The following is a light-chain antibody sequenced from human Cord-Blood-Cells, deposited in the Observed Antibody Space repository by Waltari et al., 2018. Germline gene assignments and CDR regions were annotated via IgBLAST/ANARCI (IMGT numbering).Light chain of an antibody. CDR3: QQYYSTPHS. CDR2: WAS. CDR1: QSVLYSSNNKNY. J-gene: IGKJ2*03. Sequence: DIVMTQSPDSLAVSLGERATINCNSSQSVLYSSNNKNYLAWYQQKPGQPPKLLIYWASTRESGVPDRFSGSGSGTDFTLTISSLQAEDVAGYYCQQYYSTPHSFGQGTKLEIK. V-gene: IGKV4-1*01.